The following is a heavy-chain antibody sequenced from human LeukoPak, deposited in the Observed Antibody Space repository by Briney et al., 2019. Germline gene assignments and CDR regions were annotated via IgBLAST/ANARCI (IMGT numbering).Heavy chain of an antibody. V-gene: IGHV4-59*11. CDR3: ARNPYGHHYYYYMDV. J-gene: IGHJ6*03. CDR1: GGSISSHY. CDR2: IYYSGST. D-gene: IGHD4-17*01. Sequence: PSETLSLTCTVSGGSISSHYWSWIRQPPGKGLEWIGCIYYSGSTNYNPSLKSRVTISVDPSKNQFSLKLSSVTAADTAVYYCARNPYGHHYYYYMDVWGRGTTVTVSS.